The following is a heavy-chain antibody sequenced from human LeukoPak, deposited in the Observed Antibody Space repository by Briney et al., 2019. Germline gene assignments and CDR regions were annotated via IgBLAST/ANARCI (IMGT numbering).Heavy chain of an antibody. J-gene: IGHJ6*02. CDR3: AREHCSGGSCYFESDYYYGMDV. Sequence: ASVKVSCKASGYTFTSYYMHWVRQAPGQGLEWMGIINPSGGSTSYAQKFQGRVTMTRDTSTSTVYMELSSLRSEDTAVYYCAREHCSGGSCYFESDYYYGMDVWGQGTTVTVSS. D-gene: IGHD2-15*01. CDR2: INPSGGST. V-gene: IGHV1-46*01. CDR1: GYTFTSYY.